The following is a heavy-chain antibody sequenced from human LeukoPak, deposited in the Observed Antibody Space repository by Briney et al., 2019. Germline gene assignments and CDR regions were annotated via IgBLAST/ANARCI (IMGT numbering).Heavy chain of an antibody. CDR3: ARGAYYYDSSGYNRFDY. D-gene: IGHD3-22*01. Sequence: SVKVSCKASGGTFSSYAISWVRQAPGQGLEWMGRIIPIFGTANYAQKFQGRVTITTDESTSTAYMEPSSLRSEDTAVYYCARGAYYYDSSGYNRFDYWGQGTLVTVSS. CDR1: GGTFSSYA. V-gene: IGHV1-69*05. J-gene: IGHJ4*02. CDR2: IIPIFGTA.